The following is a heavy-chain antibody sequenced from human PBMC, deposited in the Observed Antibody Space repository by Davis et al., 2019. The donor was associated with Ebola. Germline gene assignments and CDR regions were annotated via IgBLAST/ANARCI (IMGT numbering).Heavy chain of an antibody. CDR3: ATYSGSYYWFDP. CDR1: GLTVSSNY. D-gene: IGHD1-26*01. CDR2: IYSGGST. V-gene: IGHV3-53*01. J-gene: IGHJ5*02. Sequence: GESLKISCAASGLTVSSNYMTWVRHAPGKGLEWVSIIYSGGSTYYTDSVKGRFTISRDNSKNTLNLQMNSLRAEDTAVYYCATYSGSYYWFDPWGQGTLVTVSS.